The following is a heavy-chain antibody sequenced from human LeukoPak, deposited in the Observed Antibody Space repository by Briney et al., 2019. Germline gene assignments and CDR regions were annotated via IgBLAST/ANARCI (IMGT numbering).Heavy chain of an antibody. Sequence: GGSLRLSCAASGFTFSDSWMSWVRQAPGKGLEWVANMNQDGSAKGYVDFVKGRFTISRDNARNSLYLQMSSPRPEDTAVYYCATYTHWVAGDVWGQGTTVTVSS. CDR1: GFTFSDSW. J-gene: IGHJ6*02. D-gene: IGHD3-16*01. CDR3: ATYTHWVAGDV. V-gene: IGHV3-7*01. CDR2: MNQDGSAK.